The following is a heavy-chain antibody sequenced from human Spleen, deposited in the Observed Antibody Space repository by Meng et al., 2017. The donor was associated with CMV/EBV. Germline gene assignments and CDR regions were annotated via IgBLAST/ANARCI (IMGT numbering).Heavy chain of an antibody. CDR3: ARIAVVKTYYFDY. Sequence: AVYGGSFSGYYWSWIRQPPGKGLEWIGEINHSGSTNYNPSLKSRVTISVDTSKNQFSLKLSSVTAADTAVYYCARIAVVKTYYFDYWGQGTLVTVSS. J-gene: IGHJ4*02. D-gene: IGHD3-22*01. CDR1: GGSFSGYY. CDR2: INHSGST. V-gene: IGHV4-34*01.